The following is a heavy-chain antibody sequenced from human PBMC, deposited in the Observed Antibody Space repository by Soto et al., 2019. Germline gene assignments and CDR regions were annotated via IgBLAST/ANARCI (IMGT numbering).Heavy chain of an antibody. V-gene: IGHV1-69*12. CDR1: GGTFSNYA. CDR2: INPLFGTT. J-gene: IGHJ4*02. Sequence: QVQLVQSGAEVKKPGSSVTVSCRASGGTFSNYAINWVRQAPGQGLEWMAGINPLFGTTNYAQKFQGRVTITADESTSTAYMELTSLRSEDTAVFYCATSPYSYDTSGYLDYWGQGTLVTVSS. D-gene: IGHD3-22*01. CDR3: ATSPYSYDTSGYLDY.